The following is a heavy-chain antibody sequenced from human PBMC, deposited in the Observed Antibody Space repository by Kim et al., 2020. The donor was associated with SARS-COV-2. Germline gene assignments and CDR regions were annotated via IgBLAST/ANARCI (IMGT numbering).Heavy chain of an antibody. V-gene: IGHV3-48*04. CDR3: ARGVGGSGSYYIDY. CDR1: GFTFSSYS. J-gene: IGHJ4*02. CDR2: ISSSSTI. Sequence: GGSLRLSCAASGFTFSSYSMNWVRQAPGKGLEWVSYISSSSTIYYADSVKGRFTISRDNAKNSLYLQMNSLRAEDTAVYYCARGVGGSGSYYIDYWGQGT. D-gene: IGHD3-10*01.